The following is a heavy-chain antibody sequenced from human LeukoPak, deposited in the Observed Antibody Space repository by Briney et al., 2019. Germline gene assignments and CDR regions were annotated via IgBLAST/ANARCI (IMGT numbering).Heavy chain of an antibody. Sequence: ASVKVSCKASGYTFTGYYMHWVRQAPGQGLEWMGWISPNSGGTNYAQKFQGRVTMIRDTSISTAYMELSRLRSDDTAVYYCARDLVYYSSSTAFDPWGQGTLVTVSS. J-gene: IGHJ5*02. CDR2: ISPNSGGT. CDR3: ARDLVYYSSSTAFDP. D-gene: IGHD2-2*01. CDR1: GYTFTGYY. V-gene: IGHV1-2*02.